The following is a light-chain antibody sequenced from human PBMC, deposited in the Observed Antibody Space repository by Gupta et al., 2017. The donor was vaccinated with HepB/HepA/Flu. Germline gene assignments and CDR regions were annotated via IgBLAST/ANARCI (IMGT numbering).Light chain of an antibody. V-gene: IGLV2-14*03. CDR1: SSDVGGYNY. CDR2: DVS. CDR3: SSYTSSGTLVV. Sequence: QSALPQPASVSGSPAQSITISCIGTSSDVGGYNYVSWYLQHPGKAPKLMIYDVSNRPSGVSNRFSGSKSGNTASLTISGLQAEDEADYYCSSYTSSGTLVVFGGGTKLTVL. J-gene: IGLJ2*01.